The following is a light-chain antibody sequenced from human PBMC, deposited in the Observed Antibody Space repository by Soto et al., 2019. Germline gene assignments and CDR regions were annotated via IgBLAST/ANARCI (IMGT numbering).Light chain of an antibody. CDR2: EVT. J-gene: IGLJ1*01. CDR3: ISYTSSSTPYV. CDR1: SSDVGAHNH. V-gene: IGLV2-14*01. Sequence: QSALTQPASVSGSPGQSITISCTGTSSDVGAHNHVSWYQQHPGKAPKLMIYEVTNRPSGVSNRFSGSKSGNTASLTISGLQAEDEADYYCISYTSSSTPYVSGPGTQLTVL.